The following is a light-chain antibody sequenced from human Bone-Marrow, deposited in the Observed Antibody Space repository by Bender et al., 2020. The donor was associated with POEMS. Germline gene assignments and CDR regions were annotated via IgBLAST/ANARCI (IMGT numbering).Light chain of an antibody. V-gene: IGLV2-23*01. J-gene: IGLJ2*01. CDR2: ETS. Sequence: QSVLSQPASVSGSPGQSITISCTGTSSDVGSYNLVSWYQRHPGKAPKLMIYETSKRPSGASHRFSAYTAGNTASLRISGLQTEDEADYYCPSYAGYGTGIFGGGTKVTVL. CDR3: PSYAGYGTGI. CDR1: SSDVGSYNL.